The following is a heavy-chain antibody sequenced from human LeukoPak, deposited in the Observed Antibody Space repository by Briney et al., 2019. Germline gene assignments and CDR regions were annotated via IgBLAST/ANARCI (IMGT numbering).Heavy chain of an antibody. V-gene: IGHV4-39*07. CDR3: ARDPTLRTS. D-gene: IGHD2-2*01. CDR1: GGSISSSSYY. CDR2: IYYSGST. Sequence: SETLSLTCTVSGGSISSSSYYWGWIRQPPGKGLEWIGSIYYSGSTYYNPSLKSRVTISVDTSKNQFSLKLSSVTAADTAVYYCARDPTLRTSWGQGTLVTVSS. J-gene: IGHJ4*02.